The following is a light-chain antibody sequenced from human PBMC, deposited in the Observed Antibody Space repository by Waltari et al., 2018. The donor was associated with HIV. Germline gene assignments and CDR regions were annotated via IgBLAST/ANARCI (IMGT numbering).Light chain of an antibody. CDR1: NIGGKS. CDR2: DDF. V-gene: IGLV3-21*04. CDR3: QVWDITSDRVV. Sequence: SYVLTQPSSVSLAPGKTVTITCGGDNIGGKSVHWYQQKPGQAHLLVISDDFDRPSGIPERFSGSKSETTATLTISGVEAGDEADYYCQVWDITSDRVVFGGGTHLTVL. J-gene: IGLJ2*01.